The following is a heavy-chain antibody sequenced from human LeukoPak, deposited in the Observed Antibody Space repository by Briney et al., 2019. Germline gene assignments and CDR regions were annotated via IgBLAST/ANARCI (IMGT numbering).Heavy chain of an antibody. CDR1: GFTFSNYG. CDR2: ISDNGGYT. J-gene: IGHJ4*02. CDR3: ARILSSAWGELGY. D-gene: IGHD6-19*01. Sequence: GGSLRLSCAASGFTFSNYGMSWVRQAPGKGLEWVSTISDNGGYTYYADSVKGRFTISRDNSKNTLFLQMNSLRAEDTAVYYCARILSSAWGELGYWGQGTLVTVSS. V-gene: IGHV3-23*01.